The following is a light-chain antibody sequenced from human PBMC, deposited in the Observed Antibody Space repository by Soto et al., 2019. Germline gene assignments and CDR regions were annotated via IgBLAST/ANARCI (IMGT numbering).Light chain of an antibody. CDR1: QGISSY. CDR2: GAH. J-gene: IGKJ5*01. CDR3: QKYNSVPVT. Sequence: DIQLTQSPSLLSASVGDRVTITCRASQGISSYLAWYQQKPGRAPELLIHGAHSLQSGVPSRFSGSGSGTVFTLTISSLQPEDIATYYCQKYNSVPVTFGQGTRLENK. V-gene: IGKV1-27*01.